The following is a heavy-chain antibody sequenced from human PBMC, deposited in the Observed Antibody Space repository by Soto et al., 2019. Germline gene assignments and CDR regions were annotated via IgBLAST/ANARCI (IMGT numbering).Heavy chain of an antibody. Sequence: GGSLRLSCAASGFSFSDHYMDWVRQAPRRGLEWVGRTRKKGNSYTTEYAASVKGRFSVSRDDSKNSLYLQMNYLKTEDTAVYYCARVGPPANDAFDFWGQGTMVTVSS. CDR3: ARVGPPANDAFDF. CDR1: GFSFSDHY. CDR2: TRKKGNSYTT. J-gene: IGHJ3*01. V-gene: IGHV3-72*01.